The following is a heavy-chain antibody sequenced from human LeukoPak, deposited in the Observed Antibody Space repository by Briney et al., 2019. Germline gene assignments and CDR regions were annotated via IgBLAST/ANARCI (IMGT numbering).Heavy chain of an antibody. D-gene: IGHD3-22*01. Sequence: SETLSLTCAVYGGPFSGYYWSWIRQPPGKGLEWIGEINHSGSTNYNPSLKSRVTISVDTSKNQFSLKLSSVTAADTAVYYCARGPRSGYYSFDYWGQGTLVTVSS. CDR1: GGPFSGYY. J-gene: IGHJ4*02. V-gene: IGHV4-34*01. CDR3: ARGPRSGYYSFDY. CDR2: INHSGST.